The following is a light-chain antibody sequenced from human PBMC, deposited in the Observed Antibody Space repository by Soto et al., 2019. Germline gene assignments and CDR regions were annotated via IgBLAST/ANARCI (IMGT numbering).Light chain of an antibody. CDR2: GAS. J-gene: IGKJ2*01. CDR3: HQYGSSPRHT. Sequence: EIVLTQSPGTLSLSPGERATLSCRASQSVSSSYLAWYQQKPGQAPRLLIYGASSRATGIPDRVSGSRSGTDFTLTISRLEPEEVAVYYCHQYGSSPRHTFGQGTKLLI. V-gene: IGKV3-20*01. CDR1: QSVSSSY.